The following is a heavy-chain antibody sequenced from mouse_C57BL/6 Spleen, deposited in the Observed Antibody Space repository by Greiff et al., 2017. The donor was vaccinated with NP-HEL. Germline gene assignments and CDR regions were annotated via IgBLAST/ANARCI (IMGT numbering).Heavy chain of an antibody. CDR1: GFTFSSYA. CDR3: ARITSNYFDY. J-gene: IGHJ2*01. Sequence: EVKVEESGGGLVKPGGSLKLSCAASGFTFSSYAMSWVRQTPEKRLEWVATISDGGSYTYYPDNVKGRVTISRDNAKNNLYLQMSHLKSKDTAMYYCARITSNYFDYWGQGTTLTVSS. D-gene: IGHD1-3*01. CDR2: ISDGGSYT. V-gene: IGHV5-4*03.